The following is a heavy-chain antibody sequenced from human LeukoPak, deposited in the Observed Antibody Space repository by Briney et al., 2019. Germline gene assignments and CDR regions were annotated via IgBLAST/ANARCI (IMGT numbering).Heavy chain of an antibody. V-gene: IGHV4-4*02. CDR2: IYLSGST. CDR1: GGSVSSSNW. J-gene: IGHJ4*02. Sequence: SSETLSLTCAVSGGSVSSSNWWTWVRQPPGKGLEWIEEIYLSGSTNYNPPLKSRVTISIDKSKNQFSLKLSSMTAADTAVYYCARGGVIPADWGQGTLVTVSS. CDR3: ARGGVIPAD. D-gene: IGHD2-2*01.